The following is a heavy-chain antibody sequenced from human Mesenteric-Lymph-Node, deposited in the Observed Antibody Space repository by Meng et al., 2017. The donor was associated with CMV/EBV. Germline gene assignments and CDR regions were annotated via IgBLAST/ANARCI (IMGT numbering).Heavy chain of an antibody. V-gene: IGHV3-53*01. CDR2: IYSGGST. Sequence: GESLKISCAASGFTVSSNYMSWVRQAPGKGLEWVSVIYSGGSTYYADSVKGRFTISRDNSKNTLYLQMNSLRAEDTAVYYCASLSSGWYRGDAFDIWGQGTMVTVSS. D-gene: IGHD6-19*01. J-gene: IGHJ3*02. CDR1: GFTVSSNY. CDR3: ASLSSGWYRGDAFDI.